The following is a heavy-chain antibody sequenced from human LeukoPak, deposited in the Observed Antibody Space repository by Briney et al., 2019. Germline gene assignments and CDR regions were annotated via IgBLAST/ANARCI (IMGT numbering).Heavy chain of an antibody. D-gene: IGHD3-10*01. CDR1: GGSISSGDYY. Sequence: SETLSLTCTVSGGSISSGDYYWSWIRQPPGKGLEWIGSIYYSGSTYYNPSLKSRVTISVDTSKNQFSLKLSSVTAADTAVYYCASEYGTITMVRGVINYWGQGTLVTVSS. CDR2: IYYSGST. V-gene: IGHV4-39*01. CDR3: ASEYGTITMVRGVINY. J-gene: IGHJ4*02.